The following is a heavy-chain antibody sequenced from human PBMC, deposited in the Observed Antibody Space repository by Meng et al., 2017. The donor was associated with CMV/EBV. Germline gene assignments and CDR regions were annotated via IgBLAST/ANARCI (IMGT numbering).Heavy chain of an antibody. V-gene: IGHV1-69*10. J-gene: IGHJ5*02. CDR2: IIPILGIA. Sequence: SAKVSCKASGGTFSSYAISWVRQAPGQGLEWMGGIIPILGIANYAQKFQGRVTITADKSTSTAYMELSSLRSEDTAVYYCARDRRGVQLERRGWFDPWGQGTLVTVSS. D-gene: IGHD1-1*01. CDR1: GGTFSSYA. CDR3: ARDRRGVQLERRGWFDP.